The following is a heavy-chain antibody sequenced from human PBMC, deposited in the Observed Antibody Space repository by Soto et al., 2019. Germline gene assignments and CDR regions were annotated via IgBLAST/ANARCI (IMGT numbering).Heavy chain of an antibody. CDR3: ARALSSAAGLYFDY. CDR1: GDSISNYY. Sequence: SETLSLTCTVSGDSISNYYWSWIRQPAGKGMEWIGRIHATESTNYNPSLKSRVTMSIDTSNNQFSLKLSSLTAADTAVYYCARALSSAAGLYFDYWGQGTLVTVSS. D-gene: IGHD6-13*01. J-gene: IGHJ4*02. V-gene: IGHV4-4*07. CDR2: IHATEST.